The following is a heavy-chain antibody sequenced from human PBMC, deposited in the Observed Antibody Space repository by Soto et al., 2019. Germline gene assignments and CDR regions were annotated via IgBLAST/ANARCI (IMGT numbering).Heavy chain of an antibody. CDR3: ARGATTVVYLLYNWFDP. Sequence: LRLSCAASGFTFSSYSMNWVRQAPGKGLEWVSYISSSSSTIYYADSVKGRFTISRDNAKNSLYLQMNSLRDEDTAVYYCARGATTVVYLLYNWFDPWGQGTLVTVSS. J-gene: IGHJ5*02. CDR2: ISSSSSTI. CDR1: GFTFSSYS. V-gene: IGHV3-48*02. D-gene: IGHD4-17*01.